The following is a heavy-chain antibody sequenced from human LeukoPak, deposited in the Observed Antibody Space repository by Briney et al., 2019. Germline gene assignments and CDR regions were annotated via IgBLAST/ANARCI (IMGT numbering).Heavy chain of an antibody. CDR1: GGSFSGYY. CDR3: ASRYPDIAAAGTRYFQH. J-gene: IGHJ1*01. Sequence: SDTLPLNCAVYGGSFSGYYWSWILQPPGKEMEWIGGINHSGSTNYNPSLKSRVTISVDTSKNQFSLKLSSVTAADTAVYYCASRYPDIAAAGTRYFQHWGQGALVTVSS. D-gene: IGHD6-13*01. V-gene: IGHV4-34*01. CDR2: INHSGST.